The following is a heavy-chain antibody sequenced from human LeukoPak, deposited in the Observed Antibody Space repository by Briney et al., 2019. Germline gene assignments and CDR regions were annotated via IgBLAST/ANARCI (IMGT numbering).Heavy chain of an antibody. D-gene: IGHD6-19*01. CDR2: IKQDGSEK. Sequence: GGSLRLSCATSGFTFSSYEMNWVRQAPGKGLEWVANIKQDGSEKYNVDSVKGRFTISRDNAKSSLYLQMNSLRAEDTAVYYCVRVRQSTGWRYYFDYWGQGTLVTVSS. J-gene: IGHJ4*02. CDR3: VRVRQSTGWRYYFDY. CDR1: GFTFSSYE. V-gene: IGHV3-7*01.